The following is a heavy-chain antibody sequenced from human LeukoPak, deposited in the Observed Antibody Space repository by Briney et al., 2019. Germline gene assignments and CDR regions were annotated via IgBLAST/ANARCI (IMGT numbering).Heavy chain of an antibody. CDR3: ARGVIGLLWFGESHWYFDL. CDR1: GYTFTSYD. J-gene: IGHJ2*01. V-gene: IGHV1-8*03. Sequence: ASVKVSCKASGYTFTSYDINWVRQATGQGLEWMGWMNPNSGNTGYAQKFQGRVTITRNTSISTAYMELSSLRSEDTAVYYCARGVIGLLWFGESHWYFDLWGRGTLVTVSS. CDR2: MNPNSGNT. D-gene: IGHD3-10*01.